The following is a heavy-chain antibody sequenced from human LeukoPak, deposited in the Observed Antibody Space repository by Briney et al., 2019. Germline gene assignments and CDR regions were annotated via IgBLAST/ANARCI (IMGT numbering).Heavy chain of an antibody. CDR2: IIPIFGTA. D-gene: IGHD1-26*01. J-gene: IGHJ4*02. V-gene: IGHV1-69*13. Sequence: SVKVSCKASGYTFTGYYMHWVRQAPGQGLEWMGGIIPIFGTANYAQKFQGRVTITADESTSTAYMELSSLRSEDTAVYYCARDSVVGATVWGQGTLVTVSS. CDR1: GYTFTGYY. CDR3: ARDSVVGATV.